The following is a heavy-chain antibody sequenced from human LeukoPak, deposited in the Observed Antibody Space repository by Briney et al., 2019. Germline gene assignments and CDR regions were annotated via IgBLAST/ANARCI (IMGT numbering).Heavy chain of an antibody. CDR2: IYNDGSRT. CDR1: GFPFSSYW. Sequence: PGGSLRLSCAASGFPFSSYWMHWVRQAPGKGLLWVSRIYNDGSRTTYADSVKGRFTISGDNVKNTLFLQMNSLTAEDTAVYYCARVLSGRGSLYDYYYYMDVWGKGTTVTISS. D-gene: IGHD3-10*01. J-gene: IGHJ6*03. CDR3: ARVLSGRGSLYDYYYYMDV. V-gene: IGHV3-74*01.